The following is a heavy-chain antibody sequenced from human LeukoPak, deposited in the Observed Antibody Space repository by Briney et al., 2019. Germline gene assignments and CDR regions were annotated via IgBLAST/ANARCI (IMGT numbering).Heavy chain of an antibody. CDR1: GFTFTKYW. J-gene: IGHJ4*02. CDR2: INQDGSEK. D-gene: IGHD5-18*01. V-gene: IGHV3-7*01. CDR3: ARADWDTAMIDY. Sequence: GGSLRLSCEASGFTFTKYWMSWVRQAPGKGLEWVANINQDGSEKYYVDSVKGRFTISRDNAKNSLSLQMNSLRAEDTAVYYCARADWDTAMIDYWGQGTLVTVSS.